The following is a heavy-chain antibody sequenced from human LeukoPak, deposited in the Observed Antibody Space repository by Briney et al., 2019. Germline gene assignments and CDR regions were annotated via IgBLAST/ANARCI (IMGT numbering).Heavy chain of an antibody. Sequence: PGGSLRLSCAASGYTFSNYDMSWVRRAPGKGLEWVSSISTTSDYIYYAGSVKGRFTVSRDNAKTSLFLQMNSLRAEDTAVYYCARGVGVTIRTSNFDYWGQGNLVTASS. CDR2: ISTTSDYI. CDR1: GYTFSNYD. V-gene: IGHV3-21*01. J-gene: IGHJ4*02. D-gene: IGHD1-26*01. CDR3: ARGVGVTIRTSNFDY.